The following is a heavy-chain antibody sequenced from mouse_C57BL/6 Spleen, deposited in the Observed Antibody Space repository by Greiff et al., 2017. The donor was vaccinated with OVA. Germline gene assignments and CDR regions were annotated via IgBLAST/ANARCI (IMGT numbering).Heavy chain of an antibody. V-gene: IGHV5-6*01. CDR2: ISSGGSYT. CDR1: GFTFSSYG. J-gene: IGHJ2*01. CDR3: ARHADSSGSYFDY. Sequence: EVQGVESGGDLVKPGGSLKLSCAASGFTFSSYGMSWVRQTPDKRLEWVATISSGGSYTYYPDSVKERFTISRDNAKNTLYLQMSSLKSEATSMYYCARHADSSGSYFDYWGQGTTLTVSS. D-gene: IGHD3-2*02.